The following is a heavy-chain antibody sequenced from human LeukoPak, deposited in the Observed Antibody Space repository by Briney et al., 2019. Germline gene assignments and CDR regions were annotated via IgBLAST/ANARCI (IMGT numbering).Heavy chain of an antibody. D-gene: IGHD5-24*01. CDR2: IYYSGST. J-gene: IGHJ6*03. CDR3: ARERDGYRTYYYYMDV. Sequence: PSETLSLTCTVSGGSISSSSYYWGWIRQPPGKGLEWIGSIYYSGSTYYNPSLKSRVTISVDTSKNQFSLKLSSVTAADTAVYYCARERDGYRTYYYYMDVWGEGTTVTVSS. V-gene: IGHV4-39*02. CDR1: GGSISSSSYY.